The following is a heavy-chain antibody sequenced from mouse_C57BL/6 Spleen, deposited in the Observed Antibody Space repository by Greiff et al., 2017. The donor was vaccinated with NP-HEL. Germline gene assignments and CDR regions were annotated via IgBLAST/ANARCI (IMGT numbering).Heavy chain of an antibody. V-gene: IGHV1-64*01. CDR3: ARRGQLRLLPDY. CDR2: IHPNSGST. J-gene: IGHJ2*01. Sequence: QVQLQQPGAELVKPGASVKLSCKASGYTFTSYWMHWVKQRPGQGLEWIGMIHPNSGSTNYNEKFKSKATLTVDKSSSTAYMQLSSLTSEDSAVYYWARRGQLRLLPDYWGQGTTLTVSS. D-gene: IGHD3-2*02. CDR1: GYTFTSYW.